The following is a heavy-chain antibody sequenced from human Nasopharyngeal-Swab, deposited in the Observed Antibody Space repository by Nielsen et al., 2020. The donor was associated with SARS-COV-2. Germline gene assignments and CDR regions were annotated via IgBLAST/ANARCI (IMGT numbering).Heavy chain of an antibody. D-gene: IGHD6-19*01. Sequence: GESLKISFAASGFTFSNYDIHWVRQAAGKGLEWVSGIGTAGDTYYQGSVKGRFTISRENAKKSLYLQMNSPRAGDTAVYYCARGCGSGCPWGMDVWGHGTTVTVSS. CDR1: GFTFSNYD. CDR3: ARGCGSGCPWGMDV. CDR2: IGTAGDT. J-gene: IGHJ6*02. V-gene: IGHV3-13*01.